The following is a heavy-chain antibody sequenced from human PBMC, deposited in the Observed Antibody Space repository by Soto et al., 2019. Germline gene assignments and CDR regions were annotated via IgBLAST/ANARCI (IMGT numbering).Heavy chain of an antibody. CDR1: GYTFSGFY. CDR3: ASAAVTGTAGLDF. V-gene: IGHV1-2*02. CDR2: INPNSGGT. D-gene: IGHD6-19*01. J-gene: IGHJ4*02. Sequence: ASVKVSCKASGYTFSGFYMHWVRQAPGQGLEWMGWINPNSGGTKSAEKFQGRVTMTRDTSISTAYMELSRLTSDDTAVYYCASAAVTGTAGLDFWGQGTQVTV.